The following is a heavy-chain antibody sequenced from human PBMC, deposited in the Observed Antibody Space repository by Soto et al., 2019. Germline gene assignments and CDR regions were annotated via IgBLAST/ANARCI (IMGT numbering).Heavy chain of an antibody. CDR2: ITYDGFTQ. CDR1: GFTFSNDA. D-gene: IGHD6-6*01. Sequence: TGGSLRLSCAASGFTFSNDAMHWVRQAPGKGLEWVAVITYDGFTQNYADSVRGRFTVSRDNSKSTLSLQMNSPRPDDTAVYYCGRGPFSSSYIDYWGQGTLVTVSS. V-gene: IGHV3-30*03. J-gene: IGHJ4*02. CDR3: GRGPFSSSYIDY.